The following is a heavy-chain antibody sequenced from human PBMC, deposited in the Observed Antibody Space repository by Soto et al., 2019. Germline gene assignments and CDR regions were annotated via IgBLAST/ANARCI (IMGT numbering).Heavy chain of an antibody. J-gene: IGHJ6*02. Sequence: SVKVSCKASGGTFSSYAISWVRQAPGQGLEWMGGIIPIFGTANYAQKFQGRVTITADESTSTAYMELSSLRSEDTAVYYCARVRALVVPAATTDYYYGMDVWGQGTTVTVSS. CDR2: IIPIFGTA. CDR3: ARVRALVVPAATTDYYYGMDV. D-gene: IGHD2-2*01. CDR1: GGTFSSYA. V-gene: IGHV1-69*13.